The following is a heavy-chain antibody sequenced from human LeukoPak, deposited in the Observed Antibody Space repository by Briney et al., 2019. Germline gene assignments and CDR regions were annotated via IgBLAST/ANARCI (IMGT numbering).Heavy chain of an antibody. J-gene: IGHJ5*02. Sequence: SETLSLTCTVSGGSISSYYWSWIRQPPGKGLEWIGYIYYSGSTNYNPSLKSRVTISVDTSKNQFSLKLSSVTAADTAVYYCARGLVVSSGYYYYWFDPWGQGTLVTVSS. V-gene: IGHV4-59*08. CDR1: GGSISSYY. CDR2: IYYSGST. D-gene: IGHD3-22*01. CDR3: ARGLVVSSGYYYYWFDP.